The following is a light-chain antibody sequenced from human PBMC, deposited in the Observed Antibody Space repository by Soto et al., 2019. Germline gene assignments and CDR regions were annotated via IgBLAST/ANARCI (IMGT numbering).Light chain of an antibody. V-gene: IGLV1-40*01. J-gene: IGLJ2*01. CDR3: QSYDSSLSGSV. Sequence: QSVLTQPPSVSGAPGQRVIISCTGSSSNIGAGYDVHWYQQLPGTAPKLLIYGNKNRPSGVPDRISGSKSATSASLANTGLQAEDEGDYYCQSYDSSLSGSVFGGGTKLTVL. CDR2: GNK. CDR1: SSNIGAGYD.